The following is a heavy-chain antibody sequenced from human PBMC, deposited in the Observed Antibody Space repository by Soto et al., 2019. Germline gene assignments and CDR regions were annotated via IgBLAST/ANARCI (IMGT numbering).Heavy chain of an antibody. CDR2: IKSNGHDT. CDR3: ARDERTYGEPPFDY. CDR1: GFTFTGYY. Sequence: GASVKVSCKASGFTFTGYYIHWVRQVPGQGLEWMGWIKSNGHDTKYAQKFQDRVTMTRDTSMNTVYMEVSSLRSDDTAVYYCARDERTYGEPPFDYWGQGTLVTVSS. J-gene: IGHJ4*02. D-gene: IGHD2-8*01. V-gene: IGHV1-2*02.